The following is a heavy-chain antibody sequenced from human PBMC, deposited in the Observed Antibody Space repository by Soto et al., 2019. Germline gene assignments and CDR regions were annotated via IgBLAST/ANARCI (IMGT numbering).Heavy chain of an antibody. CDR1: GGSISSYY. Sequence: PSETLSLTCTASGGSISSYYWSWFRQPPGRGLEWIGYIYYSGSTSYSPSLKSRVTISVDTSKNQISLMLSSVTAADTAMYYCGRHPPYWVGMDVWGQGTRVTVSS. D-gene: IGHD2-15*01. J-gene: IGHJ6*02. CDR2: IYYSGST. V-gene: IGHV4-59*08. CDR3: GRHPPYWVGMDV.